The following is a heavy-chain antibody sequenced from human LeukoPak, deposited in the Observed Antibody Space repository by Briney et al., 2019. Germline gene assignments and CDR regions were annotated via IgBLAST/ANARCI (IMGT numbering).Heavy chain of an antibody. CDR1: GGSFSGYY. CDR3: ARANTYYDFWSARRNWFDP. V-gene: IGHV4-34*01. D-gene: IGHD3-3*01. Sequence: SETLSLTCAVYGGSFSGYYWSWIRQPTGKGLEWVGEMNHSGSTNYNPTLKRPVTISVDTSKNQFSLKLSSVTAADTAVYYCARANTYYDFWSARRNWFDPWGQGTLVTVSS. CDR2: MNHSGST. J-gene: IGHJ5*02.